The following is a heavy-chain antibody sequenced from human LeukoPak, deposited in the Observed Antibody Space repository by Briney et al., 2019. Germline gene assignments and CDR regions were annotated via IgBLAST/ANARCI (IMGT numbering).Heavy chain of an antibody. V-gene: IGHV3-33*01. CDR3: VRVGTDSIGSYPDY. Sequence: GGSLRLSCTASGFTFSSCGMHWVRQAPGQGLEWVAVIWSDGSKKYHADSVKGRFAISRDNSKNMLYLQMNSLRAEDTAIYYCVRVGTDSIGSYPDYWGQGTLVTVTS. J-gene: IGHJ4*02. D-gene: IGHD3-22*01. CDR2: IWSDGSKK. CDR1: GFTFSSCG.